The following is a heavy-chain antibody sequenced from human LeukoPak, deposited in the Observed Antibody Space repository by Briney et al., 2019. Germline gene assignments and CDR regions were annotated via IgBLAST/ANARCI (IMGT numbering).Heavy chain of an antibody. V-gene: IGHV3-48*01. Sequence: PGGSLRLSCAASGFTFSSYSMNWVRQAPGKGLEWVSYISSSSSTIYYADSVKGRFTISRDNAKNSLYLQMNSLRAEDTAVYYCARDGYSSGWYETYYYYGMDVWGQGTTVTVSS. D-gene: IGHD6-19*01. J-gene: IGHJ6*02. CDR3: ARDGYSSGWYETYYYYGMDV. CDR2: ISSSSSTI. CDR1: GFTFSSYS.